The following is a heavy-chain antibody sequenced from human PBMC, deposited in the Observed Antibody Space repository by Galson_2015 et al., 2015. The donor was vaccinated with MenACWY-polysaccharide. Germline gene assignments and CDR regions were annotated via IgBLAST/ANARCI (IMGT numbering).Heavy chain of an antibody. CDR1: GFTFSHYA. Sequence: SLRLSCAASGFTFSHYAMHWVRQASGKGLEWVAAISYDGSNEFYADSVKGRFTISRDDSKNTLYLQMNSLRAEDTAVYYCAKDVGPWGGSSWTFDYWGQGTLVTVSS. J-gene: IGHJ4*02. D-gene: IGHD6-13*01. CDR3: AKDVGPWGGSSWTFDY. CDR2: ISYDGSNE. V-gene: IGHV3-30-3*01.